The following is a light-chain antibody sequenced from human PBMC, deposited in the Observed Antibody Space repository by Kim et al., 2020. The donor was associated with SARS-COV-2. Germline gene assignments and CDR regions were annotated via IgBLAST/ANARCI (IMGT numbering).Light chain of an antibody. CDR3: SSYTSGGTLVV. CDR2: DVN. Sequence: QSALTQPASVSGSPGQSITISCTGTSSDVGGSKYVSWYQQDPGKAPKLMIYDVNNRPSGVSNRFSGSKSGNTASLTISGLQAEDEADYYCSSYTSGGTLVVFGGGTQLTVL. CDR1: SSDVGGSKY. J-gene: IGLJ2*01. V-gene: IGLV2-14*03.